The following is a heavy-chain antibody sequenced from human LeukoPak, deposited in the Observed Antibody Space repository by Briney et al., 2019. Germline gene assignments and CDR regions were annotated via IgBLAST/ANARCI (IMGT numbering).Heavy chain of an antibody. CDR2: ISTYNGNT. V-gene: IGHV1-18*01. J-gene: IGHJ6*02. Sequence: ASVKVSCKASGYTFTTFGLSWLRQAPGQGLEWMGWISTYNGNTNYAQKLQGRVTMTTDTSTRTAYMDLRSLRSDDTAVYYCAREALGSSGLPYGMDVWGQGTTVTVS. CDR3: AREALGSSGLPYGMDV. D-gene: IGHD6-13*01. CDR1: GYTFTTFG.